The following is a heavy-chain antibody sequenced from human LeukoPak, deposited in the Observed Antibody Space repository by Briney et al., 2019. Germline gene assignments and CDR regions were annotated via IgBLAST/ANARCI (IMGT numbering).Heavy chain of an antibody. V-gene: IGHV3-23*01. CDR3: AKREGLLWFGEENYFDY. CDR2: VSGSGPHT. J-gene: IGHJ4*02. CDR1: GFTFSSYA. D-gene: IGHD3-10*01. Sequence: PGGSLRLSCAASGFTFSSYAMTWVRQAPGKGLQWVSAVSGSGPHTYYADSVKGRFTISRDNSKNTLYLQMNSLRAEDTAVYYCAKREGLLWFGEENYFDYWGQGTLVTVSS.